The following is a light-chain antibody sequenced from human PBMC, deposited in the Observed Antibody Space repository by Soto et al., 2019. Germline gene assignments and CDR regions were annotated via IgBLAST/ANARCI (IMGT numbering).Light chain of an antibody. J-gene: IGKJ1*01. CDR1: QSVGNW. CDR3: QQYDSYSWT. V-gene: IGKV1-5*01. CDR2: DVS. Sequence: NMTLSASTLSASVGEIVPLTCRASQSVGNWLAWYQQKPGKAPNLLIYDVSSLEGGVPSGFSGSGSGTEFILTISSLQPDDFAPYYCQQYDSYSWTVGQGTKVDI.